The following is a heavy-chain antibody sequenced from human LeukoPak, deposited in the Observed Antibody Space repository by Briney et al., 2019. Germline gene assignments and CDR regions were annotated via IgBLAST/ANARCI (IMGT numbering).Heavy chain of an antibody. CDR2: MNPNSGNT. J-gene: IGHJ4*02. CDR3: ARECSSTSCHGEIDY. V-gene: IGHV1-8*03. CDR1: GYTFTSYD. Sequence: ASVKVSCKASGYTFTSYDINWVRQATGQGLEWMGWMNPNSGNTGYAQKFRGRVTITRNTSISTAYMELSSLRSEDTAVYYCARECSSTSCHGEIDYWGQGTLVTVSS. D-gene: IGHD2-2*01.